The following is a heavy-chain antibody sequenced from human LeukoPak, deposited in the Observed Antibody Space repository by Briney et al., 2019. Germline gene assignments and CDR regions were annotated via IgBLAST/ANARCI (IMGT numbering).Heavy chain of an antibody. J-gene: IGHJ4*02. CDR2: IYSGGST. CDR3: ARGASGYSIDY. V-gene: IGHV3-66*01. Sequence: GGSLRLSCAASGFTVSSNYMSWVRQAPGKGLEWVSVIYSGGSTYYADSVKGRFTISRDNSKNTLYLQMNSLRAGDTAVYYCARGASGYSIDYWGQGTLVTVSS. CDR1: GFTVSSNY. D-gene: IGHD5-18*01.